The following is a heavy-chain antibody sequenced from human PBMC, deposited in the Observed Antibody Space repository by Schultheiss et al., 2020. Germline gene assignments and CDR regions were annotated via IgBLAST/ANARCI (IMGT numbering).Heavy chain of an antibody. Sequence: GGSLRLSCAASGFTFSSYAMHWVRQAPGKGLEWVAVISYDGSNKYYADSVKGRFTISRDNSKNTLYLQMNSLRAEDTAVYYCARAFRSKTTGTTGDAFDIWGQGTMVTVSS. J-gene: IGHJ3*02. D-gene: IGHD1-1*01. V-gene: IGHV3-30-3*01. CDR2: ISYDGSNK. CDR1: GFTFSSYA. CDR3: ARAFRSKTTGTTGDAFDI.